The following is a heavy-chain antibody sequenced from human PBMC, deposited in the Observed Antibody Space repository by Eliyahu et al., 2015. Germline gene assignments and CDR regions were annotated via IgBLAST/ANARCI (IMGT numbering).Heavy chain of an antibody. D-gene: IGHD1-26*01. CDR3: ARSRIVGATSAFDI. Sequence: EVQLVESGGGLVQPGGSLRLSCAASGFTFSSYWMSWVRQAPGKGLEWVANIKQDGSEKYYVDSVKGRFTISRDNAKNSLYLQMNSLRAEDTAVYYCARSRIVGATSAFDIWGQGTMVTVSS. CDR2: IKQDGSEK. J-gene: IGHJ3*02. V-gene: IGHV3-7*01. CDR1: GFTFSSYW.